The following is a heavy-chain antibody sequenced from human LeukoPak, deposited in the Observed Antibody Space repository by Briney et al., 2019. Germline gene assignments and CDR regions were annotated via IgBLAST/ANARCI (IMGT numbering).Heavy chain of an antibody. CDR3: AKDPDGYNYYYYMDV. V-gene: IGHV3-23*01. Sequence: PGGSLRLSCAASGFTFSSYAMNWVRQAPGKGLEWVSAISGSGGNTYYADSVKGRFTISRDNSKDTLYLQMNSLRAEDTAVYYCAKDPDGYNYYYYMDVWGKGTTVTISS. CDR2: ISGSGGNT. J-gene: IGHJ6*03. D-gene: IGHD6-13*01. CDR1: GFTFSSYA.